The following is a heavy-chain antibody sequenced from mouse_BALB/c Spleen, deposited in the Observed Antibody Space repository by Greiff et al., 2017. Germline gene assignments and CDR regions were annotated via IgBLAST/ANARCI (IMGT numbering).Heavy chain of an antibody. Sequence: EVKLMESGGGLVKPGGSLKLSCAASGFTFSSYAMSWVRQTPEKRLEWVASISSGGSTYYPDSVKGRFTISRDNARNILYLQMSSLRSEDTAMYYCARGQGSSSSWFAYWGQGTLVTVSA. CDR3: ARGQGSSSSWFAY. CDR1: GFTFSSYA. D-gene: IGHD1-1*01. V-gene: IGHV5-6-5*01. J-gene: IGHJ3*01. CDR2: ISSGGST.